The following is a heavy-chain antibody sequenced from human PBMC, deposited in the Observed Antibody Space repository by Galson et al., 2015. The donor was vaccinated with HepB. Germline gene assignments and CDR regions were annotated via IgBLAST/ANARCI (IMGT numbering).Heavy chain of an antibody. CDR2: IIGGGGST. V-gene: IGHV3-23*01. CDR1: GFTFSSSA. CDR3: AKDQIVHVGEMDV. Sequence: LRLSCAASGFTFSSSAMNWVRQAPGKGLEWVSAIIGGGGSTYYADSVKGRFTISRDNSKNTPYLQMNSLRAEDTAVYYCAKDQIVHVGEMDVWGQGTTVTVSS. D-gene: IGHD2-15*01. J-gene: IGHJ6*02.